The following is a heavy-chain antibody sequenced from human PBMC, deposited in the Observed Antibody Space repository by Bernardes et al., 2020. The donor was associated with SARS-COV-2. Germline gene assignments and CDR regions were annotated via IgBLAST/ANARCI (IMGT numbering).Heavy chain of an antibody. CDR3: ATGDSSSWYFFDY. CDR2: MNPNSGNT. Sequence: SVKVSCKASGYTFTSYDINWVRQATGQGLEWMGWMNPNSGNTGYAQKFQGRVTMTRNTSISTAYMELSSLRSEDTAVYYCATGDSSSWYFFDYWGQGTLVTVSS. V-gene: IGHV1-8*01. D-gene: IGHD6-13*01. CDR1: GYTFTSYD. J-gene: IGHJ4*02.